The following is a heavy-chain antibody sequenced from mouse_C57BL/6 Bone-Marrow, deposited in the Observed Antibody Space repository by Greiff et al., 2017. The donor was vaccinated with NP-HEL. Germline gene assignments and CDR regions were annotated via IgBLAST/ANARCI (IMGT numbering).Heavy chain of an antibody. CDR3: ARECLYEYDDLDYAMDY. J-gene: IGHJ4*01. D-gene: IGHD2-4*01. V-gene: IGHV1-55*01. Sequence: VQLQQPGAELVKPGASVKMSCKASGYTFTSYWITWVKQRPGQGLEWIGDIYPGSGSTNYNEKFKSKATLTVDTSSSTAYMQLSSLTSEDSAVYYGARECLYEYDDLDYAMDYWGQGTAVTVSS. CDR1: GYTFTSYW. CDR2: IYPGSGST.